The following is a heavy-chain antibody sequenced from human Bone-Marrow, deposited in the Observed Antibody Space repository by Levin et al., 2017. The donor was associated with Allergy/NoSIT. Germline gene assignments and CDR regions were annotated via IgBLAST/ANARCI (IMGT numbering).Heavy chain of an antibody. CDR1: RGSISSPNSY. D-gene: IGHD5-12*01. CDR3: VKDYKEVLVATTAGAFDL. Sequence: SQTLSLTCIVSRGSISSPNSYWGWIRQPPGKGLEWIGSMHYSGSTYYTPSLKSRVTISLDTSKNQFSLKMTSVTAADSATYYGVKDYKEVLVATTAGAFDLWGRGTMVTVSS. J-gene: IGHJ3*01. CDR2: MHYSGST. V-gene: IGHV4-39*07.